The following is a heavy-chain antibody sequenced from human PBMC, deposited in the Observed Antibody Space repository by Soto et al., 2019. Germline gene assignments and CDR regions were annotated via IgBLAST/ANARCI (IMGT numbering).Heavy chain of an antibody. Sequence: SETLSLTCTVSGDSISSTSYYWGWIRQPPGKGLEWIGTMYHSGSTYYNASLKSRVTISVDTSKNQFSLKLTSVTAADTAVYYCARQQSAYSVDFWGQGTLVTVSS. V-gene: IGHV4-39*01. D-gene: IGHD3-3*01. CDR3: ARQQSAYSVDF. CDR1: GDSISSTSYY. CDR2: MYHSGST. J-gene: IGHJ4*02.